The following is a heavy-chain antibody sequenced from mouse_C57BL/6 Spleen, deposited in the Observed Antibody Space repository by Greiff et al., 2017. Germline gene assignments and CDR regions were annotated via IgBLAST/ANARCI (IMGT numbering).Heavy chain of an antibody. Sequence: EVQLQQSGAELVKPGASVKLSCTASGFTIKDYDMHWVKQRTEQGLEWIGRIDPEDGETNYAPKFQGKATVTADQSSNTAYLQLSSLTSEDTAVYCSARWEITTVPYWGQGTTLTVSS. V-gene: IGHV14-2*01. J-gene: IGHJ2*01. CDR2: IDPEDGET. CDR1: GFTIKDYD. D-gene: IGHD1-1*01. CDR3: ARWEITTVPY.